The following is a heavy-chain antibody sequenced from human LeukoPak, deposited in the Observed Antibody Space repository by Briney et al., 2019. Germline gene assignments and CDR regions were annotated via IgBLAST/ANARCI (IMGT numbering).Heavy chain of an antibody. D-gene: IGHD6-19*01. CDR2: RNHRGSS. Sequence: SEALSLTCSVHGSSFTGYYWSWIRQPPGKGLEWIGERNHRGSSYFNPSFESRVTISLDMSRKQFSLNLTSVTAADTAFYYCARGSGSYSGAADYWGQGTLVTVSS. CDR3: ARGSGSYSGAADY. J-gene: IGHJ4*02. CDR1: GSSFTGYY. V-gene: IGHV4-34*01.